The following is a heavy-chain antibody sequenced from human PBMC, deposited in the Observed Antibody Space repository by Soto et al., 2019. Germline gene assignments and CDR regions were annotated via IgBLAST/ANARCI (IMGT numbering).Heavy chain of an antibody. CDR3: ARDWIYYIGGFQH. V-gene: IGHV3-33*01. CDR1: GFTFSSYG. Sequence: PGGSLRLSCAASGFTFSSYGMHWVRQAPGKGLEWVAVIWYDGSNKYYADSVKGRFTISRDNSKNTLYLQMNSLRAEDTAVYYCARDWIYYIGGFQHWGQGTLVTVSS. J-gene: IGHJ1*01. D-gene: IGHD3-16*01. CDR2: IWYDGSNK.